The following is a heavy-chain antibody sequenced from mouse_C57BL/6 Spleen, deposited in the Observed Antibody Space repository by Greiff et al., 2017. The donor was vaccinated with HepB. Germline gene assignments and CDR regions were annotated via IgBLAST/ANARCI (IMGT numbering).Heavy chain of an antibody. CDR3: ARFPSYYGSSYDYWYFDD. CDR1: GFTFTSYW. V-gene: IGHV1-55*01. D-gene: IGHD1-1*01. CDR2: IYPGSGST. J-gene: IGHJ1*03. Sequence: QVQLQQPGAELVKPGASVKMSCKASGFTFTSYWITWVKQRPGQGLEWIGDIYPGSGSTNYNEKFTSKATLTVDTSSSPAYMQLSSLTSEDSAVYCVARFPSYYGSSYDYWYFDDWGTGTTVTVSS.